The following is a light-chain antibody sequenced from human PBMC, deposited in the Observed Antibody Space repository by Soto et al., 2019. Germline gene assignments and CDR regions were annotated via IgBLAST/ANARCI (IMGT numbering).Light chain of an antibody. CDR2: EVS. Sequence: QSVLTQPASVSGSPGQSITISCTGTSSDVGGYDYVSWYQQHPGKAPKLMIYEVSYRPSGVSNRFSGSKSGNTASPTISGLQAEDEADYYCSSYTSSIIPYVFGTGTKVTVL. CDR1: SSDVGGYDY. CDR3: SSYTSSIIPYV. V-gene: IGLV2-14*01. J-gene: IGLJ1*01.